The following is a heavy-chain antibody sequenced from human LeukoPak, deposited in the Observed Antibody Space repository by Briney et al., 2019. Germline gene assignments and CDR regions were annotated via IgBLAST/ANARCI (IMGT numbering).Heavy chain of an antibody. D-gene: IGHD4-23*01. CDR3: ASGTVVPWYFDL. CDR2: IYYSGST. J-gene: IGHJ2*01. CDR1: GVSISSGGYY. V-gene: IGHV4-31*03. Sequence: PSQTLSLTCTVSGVSISSGGYYWRWIRQHPGKGLEWIGYIYYSGSTYYNPSLKRRVTISVDTSKNQFSLKLSSVTAADTAVYYCASGTVVPWYFDLWGRGTLVTVSS.